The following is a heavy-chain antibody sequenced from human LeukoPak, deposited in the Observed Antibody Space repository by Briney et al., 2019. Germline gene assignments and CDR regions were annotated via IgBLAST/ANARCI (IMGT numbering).Heavy chain of an antibody. D-gene: IGHD2-21*01. J-gene: IGHJ6*02. CDR1: GFPFTSYA. Sequence: GGSLRLSCAASGFPFTSYAMSWVRQAPGRGLEWVSAIRGRGDITYYAASVKVRFTITRDNSKNTLYLQMNSLRAEDTAVYYCVKDEALIPPYHYYGMDVWGQGTTVTVSS. CDR2: IRGRGDIT. V-gene: IGHV3-23*01. CDR3: VKDEALIPPYHYYGMDV.